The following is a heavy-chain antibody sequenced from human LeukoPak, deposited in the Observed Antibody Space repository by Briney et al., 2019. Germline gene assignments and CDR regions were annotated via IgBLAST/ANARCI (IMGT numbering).Heavy chain of an antibody. CDR3: ARDSAYTYGPRGWFDP. CDR2: VYYSGST. Sequence: SSETLSLTCTVSGGSISNSTYFWGWIRQPPGKRLEWIGNVYYSGSTYYNPSLKGRLTISVDTSKNQFSLKLSSVTAADTAVYYCARDSAYTYGPRGWFDPWGQGILVTVSS. V-gene: IGHV4-39*07. CDR1: GGSISNSTYF. J-gene: IGHJ5*02. D-gene: IGHD5-18*01.